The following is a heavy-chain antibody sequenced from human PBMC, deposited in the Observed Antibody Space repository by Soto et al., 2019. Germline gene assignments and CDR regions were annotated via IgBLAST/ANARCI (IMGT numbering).Heavy chain of an antibody. Sequence: SETLSLTCAVSGGSISSSNWWSWVRQPPGKGLEWIGEIYHSGSTNYNPSLKSRVTISVDKSKNQFSLKLSSVTAAETAVYYCQRTGGPPAIGDYYYYYGMDVWGQGTNVTVS. V-gene: IGHV4-4*02. J-gene: IGHJ6*02. CDR1: GGSISSSNW. CDR2: IYHSGST. D-gene: IGHD2-2*02. CDR3: QRTGGPPAIGDYYYYYGMDV.